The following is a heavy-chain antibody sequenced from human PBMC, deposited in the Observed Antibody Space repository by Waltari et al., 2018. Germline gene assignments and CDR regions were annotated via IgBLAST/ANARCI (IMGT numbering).Heavy chain of an antibody. Sequence: EVQLVQSGAEVKKPGESLKISCKGSGYSFTSYWIAWVRQMPGKGLEWMGTVHPGDSAPRYSPSFQGQVTISADKSITTAYLQWSSLKASDTATYYCARPSSAYDSVDVFDLWGQGTRVTVSS. V-gene: IGHV5-51*01. D-gene: IGHD5-12*01. CDR3: ARPSSAYDSVDVFDL. CDR2: VHPGDSAP. J-gene: IGHJ3*01. CDR1: GYSFTSYW.